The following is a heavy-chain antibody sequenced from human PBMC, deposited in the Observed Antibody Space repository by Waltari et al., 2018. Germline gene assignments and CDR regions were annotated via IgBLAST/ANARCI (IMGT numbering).Heavy chain of an antibody. CDR3: ARRRVKSSSGAFDI. Sequence: QVQLQESGPGLVKPSETLSLTCTVSGGSISSYYWSWSRQPAGKGLEWIGRIYTSGSTNYNPSLKSRVTMSVDTSKNQFSLKLSSVTAADTAVYYCARRRVKSSSGAFDIWGQGTMVTVSS. J-gene: IGHJ3*02. V-gene: IGHV4-4*07. CDR2: IYTSGST. D-gene: IGHD6-6*01. CDR1: GGSISSYY.